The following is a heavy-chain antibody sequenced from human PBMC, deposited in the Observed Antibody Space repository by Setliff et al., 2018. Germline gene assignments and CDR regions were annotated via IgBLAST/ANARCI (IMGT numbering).Heavy chain of an antibody. J-gene: IGHJ6*02. CDR2: TTPIFTTA. CDR1: GYTLTELS. CDR3: ASDGQGNYNFWSGSYYYYGMDV. D-gene: IGHD3-3*01. V-gene: IGHV1-69*13. Sequence: GASVKVSCKVSGYTLTELSMHWVRQAPGQGLEWMGGTTPIFTTANYAQKFQGRVTITADESTSTACMELSSLRSDDTAVYYCASDGQGNYNFWSGSYYYYGMDVWGQGTTVTVSS.